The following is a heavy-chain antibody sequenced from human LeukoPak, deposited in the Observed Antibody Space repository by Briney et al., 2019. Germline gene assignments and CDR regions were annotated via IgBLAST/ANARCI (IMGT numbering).Heavy chain of an antibody. V-gene: IGHV3-7*01. J-gene: IGHJ6*02. CDR2: TNQNGSEK. D-gene: IGHD2-2*01. CDR3: ARAQSGHCSSTSCYDYGMDV. CDR1: TFTFSNYW. Sequence: GGSLRLSCAASTFTFSNYWMSWVRQAPGKGLEWVANTNQNGSEKYYADSVKGRFTFSRDDAKNSLYLQMNCLRAEDTAVYYCARAQSGHCSSTSCYDYGMDVWGQGTTVTVSS.